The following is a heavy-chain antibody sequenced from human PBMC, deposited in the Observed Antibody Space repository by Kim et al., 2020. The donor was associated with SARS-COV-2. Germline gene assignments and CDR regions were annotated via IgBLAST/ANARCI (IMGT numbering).Heavy chain of an antibody. V-gene: IGHV3-23*01. CDR1: GFTFSSYA. CDR2: ISGSGGST. CDR3: AKEGWGSSWYKDY. Sequence: GGSLRLSCAASGFTFSSYAMSWVRQAPGKGLEWVSTISGSGGSTYFPDSVKGRFTISRDNSKNTLFLQMNSLRSEDTAVYYCAKEGWGSSWYKDYWGQGTLVTVSS. J-gene: IGHJ4*02. D-gene: IGHD6-13*01.